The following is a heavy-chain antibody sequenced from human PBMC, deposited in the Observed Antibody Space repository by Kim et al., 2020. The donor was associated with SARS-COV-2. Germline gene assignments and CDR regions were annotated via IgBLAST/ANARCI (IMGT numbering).Heavy chain of an antibody. V-gene: IGHV3-7*01. D-gene: IGHD6-19*01. J-gene: IGHJ5*01. Sequence: GGSLRLSCEASGFTLGNYWMSWVRQAPGKGSQWVANIKIDGSEQNYVASVRGRFTVSRDNAKNSMYLQMNSLRAEDTAIYYCARDKAVGSGWSDSWGQGTLVTVSS. CDR2: IKIDGSEQ. CDR3: ARDKAVGSGWSDS. CDR1: GFTLGNYW.